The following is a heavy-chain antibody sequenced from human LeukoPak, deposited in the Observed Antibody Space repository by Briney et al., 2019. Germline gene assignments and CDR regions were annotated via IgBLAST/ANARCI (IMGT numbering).Heavy chain of an antibody. CDR2: IYSGGST. D-gene: IGHD3-22*01. J-gene: IGHJ4*02. CDR3: ARGEYYYDSSDYYQFYYFDY. CDR1: GFTVSSNY. V-gene: IGHV3-53*01. Sequence: PGGSLRLSCAASGFTVSSNYMSWVRQAPGKGLEWVSVIYSGGSTYYADSVKGRFTISRDNSKNTLYLQMNSLRAEDTAVYYCARGEYYYDSSDYYQFYYFDYWGQGTLVTVSS.